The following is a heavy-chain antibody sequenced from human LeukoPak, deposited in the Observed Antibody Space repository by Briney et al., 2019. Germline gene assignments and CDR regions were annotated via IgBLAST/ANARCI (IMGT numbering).Heavy chain of an antibody. CDR1: GFTFSTYA. CDR2: ISYDGSNK. CDR3: ARDQEENYDSGGYSDY. J-gene: IGHJ4*02. D-gene: IGHD3-22*01. Sequence: PGGSLRLSCAASGFTFSTYAMHWVRQAPGKGLEWVAVISYDGSNKYYAESVKGRFTVSRDKSKNTLYLHMNSLRAEDTAVYYCARDQEENYDSGGYSDYWAREPWSPSPQ. V-gene: IGHV3-30-3*01.